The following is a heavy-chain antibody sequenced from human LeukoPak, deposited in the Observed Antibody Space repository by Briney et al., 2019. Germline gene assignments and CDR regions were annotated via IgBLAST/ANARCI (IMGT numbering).Heavy chain of an antibody. Sequence: GGSLRLSCAASGFTFSSYGMHWVRQAPGKGLEWVAVISYDGSNKYYADSVKDRFTISRDNSKNTLYLQMNSLRAEDTAVYYCAKDRNSSSLDYWGQGTLVTVSS. CDR1: GFTFSSYG. V-gene: IGHV3-30*18. J-gene: IGHJ4*02. D-gene: IGHD6-13*01. CDR3: AKDRNSSSLDY. CDR2: ISYDGSNK.